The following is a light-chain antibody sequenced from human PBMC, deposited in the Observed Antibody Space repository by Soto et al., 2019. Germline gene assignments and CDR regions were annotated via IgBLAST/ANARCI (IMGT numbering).Light chain of an antibody. CDR3: QHYDGSPRT. CDR2: VVF. J-gene: IGKJ2*01. Sequence: ETVLTQSPGTVSLSPGERATLSCRTSQSVKSNYLAWYQQKPGQAPRLLIYVVFNRATGIPDRFSGSGSGTDFTLTISGLEPEDSAVYYCQHYDGSPRTFGKGTKLEIK. CDR1: QSVKSNY. V-gene: IGKV3-20*01.